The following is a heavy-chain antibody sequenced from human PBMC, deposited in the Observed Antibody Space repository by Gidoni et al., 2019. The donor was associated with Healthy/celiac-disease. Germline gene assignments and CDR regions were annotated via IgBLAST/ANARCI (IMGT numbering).Heavy chain of an antibody. J-gene: IGHJ4*02. CDR2: ISSSSSYT. D-gene: IGHD2-8*01. Sequence: QVQLVESGGGLVKPGGSLRLSCAASGFTFSDYYMSWIRQAPGKGLEWVSYISSSSSYTNYADSVKGRFTISRDNAKNSLYLQMNSLRAEDTAVYYCARAGFQGVYFDYWGQGTLDTVSS. V-gene: IGHV3-11*05. CDR1: GFTFSDYY. CDR3: ARAGFQGVYFDY.